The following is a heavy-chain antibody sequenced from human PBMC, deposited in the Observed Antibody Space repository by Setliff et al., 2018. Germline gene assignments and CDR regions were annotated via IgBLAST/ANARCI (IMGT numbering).Heavy chain of an antibody. Sequence: SETLSLTCAVYGGSFSGYYWSWIRQPPGKGLEWIGEINHSGSTNYNPSLKSRVTISVDTSKNQFSLKLSSVTAADTAVYYCASQLGGYCSGGSCYSYYYYYYMDIWGKGTTVTVSS. D-gene: IGHD2-15*01. V-gene: IGHV4-34*01. CDR2: INHSGST. CDR1: GGSFSGYY. CDR3: ASQLGGYCSGGSCYSYYYYYYMDI. J-gene: IGHJ6*03.